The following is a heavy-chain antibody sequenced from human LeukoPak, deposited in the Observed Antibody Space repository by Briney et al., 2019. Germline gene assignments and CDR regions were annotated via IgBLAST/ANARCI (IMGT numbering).Heavy chain of an antibody. CDR2: IYHSGST. J-gene: IGHJ3*02. CDR3: ARDRPHSRYDFWSKRQPLDAFDI. V-gene: IGHV4-4*02. D-gene: IGHD3-3*01. Sequence: PSETLSLTCAVSGGSISSSNWWSWVRQPPGKGLEWIGEIYHSGSTNYNPSLKSRVTISVDKSKNQFSLKLSSVTAADTAVYYCARDRPHSRYDFWSKRQPLDAFDIWGQGTMVTVSS. CDR1: GGSISSSNW.